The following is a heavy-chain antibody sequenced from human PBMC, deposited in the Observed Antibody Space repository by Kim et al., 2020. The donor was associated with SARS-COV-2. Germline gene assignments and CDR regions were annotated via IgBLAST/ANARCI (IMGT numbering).Heavy chain of an antibody. V-gene: IGHV4-59*13. D-gene: IGHD3-22*01. J-gene: IGHJ5*01. CDR3: ARDFTYYDSSGYAIRWF. CDR1: GGSISSYS. Sequence: SETLSLTCTVSGGSISSYSWSWIRQPPGKGLEWIGYIYYSGRTNYNPSLKSRVTISVDTSKNRFSLKLSSVTAADTAVYYCARDFTYYDSSGYAIRWF. CDR2: IYYSGRT.